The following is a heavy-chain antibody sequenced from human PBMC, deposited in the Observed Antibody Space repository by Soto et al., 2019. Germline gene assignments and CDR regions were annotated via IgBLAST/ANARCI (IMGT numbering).Heavy chain of an antibody. Sequence: GSLRLSCAASGFTFSSYAMHWVRQAPGKGLEWVAVISYDGSNKYYADSVKGRFTISRDNSKNTLYLQMNSLRAEDTAVYDCARGISPNDAFDIWGQGTMVTVSS. CDR1: GFTFSSYA. CDR3: ARGISPNDAFDI. V-gene: IGHV3-30*04. D-gene: IGHD2-15*01. CDR2: ISYDGSNK. J-gene: IGHJ3*02.